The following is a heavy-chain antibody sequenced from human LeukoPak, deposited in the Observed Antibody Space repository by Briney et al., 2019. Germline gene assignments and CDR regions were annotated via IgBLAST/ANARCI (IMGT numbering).Heavy chain of an antibody. CDR2: ISAYNGNT. J-gene: IGHJ5*02. D-gene: IGHD6-19*01. CDR1: GYTFTSYG. Sequence: SVKVSCKASGYTFTSYGISWVRQAPGQGLEWMGWISAYNGNTNYAQKLQGRVTMTTDTSTSTAYMELRSLRSDDTAVYYCARGPPADSSGWYGPWGQGTLVTVSS. CDR3: ARGPPADSSGWYGP. V-gene: IGHV1-18*01.